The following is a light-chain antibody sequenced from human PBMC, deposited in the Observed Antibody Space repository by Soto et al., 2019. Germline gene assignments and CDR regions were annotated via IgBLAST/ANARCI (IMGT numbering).Light chain of an antibody. Sequence: QSVLTQPPSVSGAPGQRDTISCTGTSSNIGSGYDVHWYQHLPGTAPKLLIYGNTIRPSGVPDRFSGSKSGTSASLAITGLQAEDEADYYCQSYDRSLRGYVFGTGTKVTVL. CDR3: QSYDRSLRGYV. V-gene: IGLV1-40*01. CDR1: SSNIGSGYD. J-gene: IGLJ1*01. CDR2: GNT.